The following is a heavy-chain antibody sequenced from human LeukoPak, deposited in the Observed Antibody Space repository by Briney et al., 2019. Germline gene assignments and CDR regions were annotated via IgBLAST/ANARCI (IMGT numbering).Heavy chain of an antibody. D-gene: IGHD2-15*01. CDR3: ARDPGYCSGGSCYFDY. Sequence: GGSLRLPCAASGFTFSSYWMSWVRQAPGKGLEGVANIKQDGSEKYYVDSVKGRLTISRDNTKHSLYLQMNSLRAEDTAVYYCARDPGYCSGGSCYFDYWRQGTLVTVSS. CDR2: IKQDGSEK. CDR1: GFTFSSYW. V-gene: IGHV3-7*01. J-gene: IGHJ4*02.